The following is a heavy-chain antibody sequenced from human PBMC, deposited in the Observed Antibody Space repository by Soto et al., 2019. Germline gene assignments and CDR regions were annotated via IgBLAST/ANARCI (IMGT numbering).Heavy chain of an antibody. CDR1: GFTFSSYG. J-gene: IGHJ4*02. V-gene: IGHV3-30*18. CDR3: AKAPLQFIAVAGIDY. D-gene: IGHD6-19*01. CDR2: ISYDGSNK. Sequence: LRLSCAASGFTFSSYGMHWVRQAPGKGLEWVAVISYDGSNKYYADSVKGRFTISRDNSKNTLYLQMNSLRAEDTAVYYCAKAPLQFIAVAGIDYWGQGTLVTVSS.